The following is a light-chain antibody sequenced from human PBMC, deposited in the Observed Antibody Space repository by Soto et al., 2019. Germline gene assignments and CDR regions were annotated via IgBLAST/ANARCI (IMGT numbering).Light chain of an antibody. CDR1: SSNIGAGYD. Sequence: QSVLTQPPSVSGAPGQRVTISCTGSSSNIGAGYDVHWYQQLPGTSPKLLIYGNSNRPSGVPDRFSGSKSDTSASLAITGLQAEDEADYYCQSYDSSLSGVVFGGGPKLTVL. J-gene: IGLJ2*01. CDR2: GNS. V-gene: IGLV1-40*01. CDR3: QSYDSSLSGVV.